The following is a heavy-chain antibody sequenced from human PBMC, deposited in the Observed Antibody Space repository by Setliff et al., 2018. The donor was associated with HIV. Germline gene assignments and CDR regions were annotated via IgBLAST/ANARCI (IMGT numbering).Heavy chain of an antibody. J-gene: IGHJ5*02. CDR3: AKSLGLLKEGFDP. Sequence: GGSLRLSCVASEFTFSKYRMSWVRQAPGKGLEWVAYIKEDGSDKYYEDSVKGRFTISRDNSKNTLYLQMNSLRADDTAIYYCAKSLGLLKEGFDPWGRGTLGTVS. V-gene: IGHV3-7*03. CDR1: EFTFSKYR. D-gene: IGHD2-21*01. CDR2: IKEDGSDK.